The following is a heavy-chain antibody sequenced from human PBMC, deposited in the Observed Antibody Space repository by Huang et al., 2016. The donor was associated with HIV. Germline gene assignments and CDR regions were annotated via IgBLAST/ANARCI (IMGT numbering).Heavy chain of an antibody. Sequence: QVQLQQWGAGLLRPSETLSLTCAVYGGSFSGYYGTWLRQPPGKGLEWIGEINHSESTNYNPSLKSRGTISVDTSRNQFSLTLTSVTAADTAVYYCARGQGGYYYYYMDVWGKGTTVTVSS. J-gene: IGHJ6*03. CDR3: ARGQGGYYYYYMDV. CDR1: GGSFSGYY. V-gene: IGHV4-34*01. CDR2: INHSEST.